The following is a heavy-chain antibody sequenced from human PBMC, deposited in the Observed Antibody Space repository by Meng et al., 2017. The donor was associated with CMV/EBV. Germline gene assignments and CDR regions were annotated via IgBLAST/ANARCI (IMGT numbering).Heavy chain of an antibody. CDR2: ISSSGSYI. V-gene: IGHV3-21*01. Sequence: CAGSGFTFGSYDMNWVRQAQGEGLEWVSSISSSGSYISYADSVKGRFTISRDNAKNSLYLQMNSLRAEDTAVYYCATCMTTVSTSDFWGQGTLVTVSS. CDR3: ATCMTTVSTSDF. J-gene: IGHJ4*02. CDR1: GFTFGSYD. D-gene: IGHD4-11*01.